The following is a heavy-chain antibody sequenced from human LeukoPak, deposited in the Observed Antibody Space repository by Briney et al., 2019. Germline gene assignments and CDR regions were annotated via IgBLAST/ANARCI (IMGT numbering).Heavy chain of an antibody. CDR3: ARSGLSRFDY. CDR1: GLTVSSNS. J-gene: IGHJ4*02. Sequence: GGSLKLSCTVSGLTVSSNSMSWVRQAPGKGLEWVSFIYSDNTHYSDSVKGRFTISRDNSKNTLYLQMNSLRAEDTAVYYCARSGLSRFDYWGQGTLVTVSS. V-gene: IGHV3-53*01. D-gene: IGHD4/OR15-4a*01. CDR2: IYSDNT.